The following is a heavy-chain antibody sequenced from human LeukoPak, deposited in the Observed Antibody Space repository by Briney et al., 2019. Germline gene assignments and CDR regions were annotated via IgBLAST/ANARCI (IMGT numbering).Heavy chain of an antibody. CDR3: ARHLRIVGATSIHAFDI. CDR2: IYHSGST. D-gene: IGHD1-26*01. V-gene: IGHV4-30-2*03. Sequence: SETLSLTCAVSGGSISSGGYSWSWIRQPPGKGLEWIGYIYHSGSTYYNPSLKSRVTISVDTSKNQFSLKLSSVTAADTAVYYCARHLRIVGATSIHAFDIWGQGTMVTVSS. J-gene: IGHJ3*02. CDR1: GGSISSGGYS.